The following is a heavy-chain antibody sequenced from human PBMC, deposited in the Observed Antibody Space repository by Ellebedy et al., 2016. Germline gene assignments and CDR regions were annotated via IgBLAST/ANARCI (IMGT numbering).Heavy chain of an antibody. CDR3: ARDKPAAGLVDY. J-gene: IGHJ4*02. CDR1: GYTFTNYG. D-gene: IGHD1-14*01. V-gene: IGHV1-18*01. CDR2: ISPYNGNT. Sequence: ASVKVSXXASGYTFTNYGITWVRQAPGQGLEWMGWISPYNGNTNYAQNLQGRLTVTTDTTTRTAYMELTTLRSDDTAVYYCARDKPAAGLVDYWGQGTLVTVSS.